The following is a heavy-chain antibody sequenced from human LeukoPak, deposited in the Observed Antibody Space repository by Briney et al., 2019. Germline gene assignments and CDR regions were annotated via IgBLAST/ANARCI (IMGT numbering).Heavy chain of an antibody. CDR1: GYTFTSYG. D-gene: IGHD3-10*01. CDR2: ISAYNGNT. J-gene: IGHJ4*02. CDR3: AISLQHYGSGSYLDFDY. V-gene: IGHV1-18*01. Sequence: ASVKVSCKASGYTFTSYGISWVRQAPGQGLEWMGWISAYNGNTNYAQKLQGRVTMTTDTSTSTAYMGLRSLRPDDTAVYYCAISLQHYGSGSYLDFDYWGQGTLVTVSS.